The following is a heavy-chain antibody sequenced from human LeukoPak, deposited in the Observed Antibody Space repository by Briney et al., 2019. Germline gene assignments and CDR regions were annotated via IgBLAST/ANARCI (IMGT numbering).Heavy chain of an antibody. J-gene: IGHJ4*02. V-gene: IGHV4-39*01. CDR2: IYYSGST. Sequence: PSETLSLTCTVSGGSISSSSYYWGWIRQPPGKGLEWIGSIYYSGSTYYNPSLKSRVTISVDTSKNQLSLKLSSVTAADTAVYYCARQTVLYYYDSSGWGQGTLVTVSS. D-gene: IGHD3-22*01. CDR1: GGSISSSSYY. CDR3: ARQTVLYYYDSSG.